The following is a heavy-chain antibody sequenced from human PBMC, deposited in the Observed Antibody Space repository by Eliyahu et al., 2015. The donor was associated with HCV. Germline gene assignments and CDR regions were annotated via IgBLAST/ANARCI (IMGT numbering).Heavy chain of an antibody. CDR2: TTKKANTYTT. J-gene: IGHJ4*02. D-gene: IGHD1-26*01. Sequence: VLLVESGGGLVQPGGSLRLSCVASGFTFTDHFVDWLRQSPGKGLEWVGRTTKKANTYTTEYGASVKGRFIISRDDSRNSLYLQMNSLKTEDTAVYYCARASGSNRPFDFWGQGTLVTVSS. CDR3: ARASGSNRPFDF. V-gene: IGHV3-72*01. CDR1: GFTFTDHF.